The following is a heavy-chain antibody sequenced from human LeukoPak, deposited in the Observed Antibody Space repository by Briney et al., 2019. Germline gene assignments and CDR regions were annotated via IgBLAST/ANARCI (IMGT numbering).Heavy chain of an antibody. V-gene: IGHV1-8*03. D-gene: IGHD2-15*01. CDR3: ARGSFVASEDTYVDY. CDR1: GYTFTSYD. J-gene: IGHJ4*02. Sequence: ASVKVSCKASGYTFTSYDISWVRQATGQGLEWMGWMNPNSGNTGYAQKFQGRVTITRNTSISTAYMELSSLRSGDTAVYYCARGSFVASEDTYVDYWGQGTLVTVSS. CDR2: MNPNSGNT.